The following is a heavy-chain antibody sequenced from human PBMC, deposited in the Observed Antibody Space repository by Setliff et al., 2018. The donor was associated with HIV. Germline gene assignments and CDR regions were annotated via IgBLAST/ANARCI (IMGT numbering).Heavy chain of an antibody. Sequence: GGSLRLSCTTSGFTFGDYAMSWVRQAPGKGLEWVGFIRSKVYGGTTEYAASGKGRFTISRDDSKSIAYLQMNSLKTEDTAVYYCSRDDLYGGNSFDYWGQGTLVTVSS. V-gene: IGHV3-49*04. CDR3: SRDDLYGGNSFDY. D-gene: IGHD4-17*01. CDR1: GFTFGDYA. CDR2: IRSKVYGGTT. J-gene: IGHJ4*02.